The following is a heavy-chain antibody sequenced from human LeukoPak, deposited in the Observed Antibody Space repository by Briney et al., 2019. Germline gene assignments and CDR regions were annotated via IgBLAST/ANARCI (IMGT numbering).Heavy chain of an antibody. D-gene: IGHD6-13*01. Sequence: SQTLSLTCAVSGGSISSGGYSWSWIRQPPGKGLEWIGYIYYSGSTNYNPSLKSRVTISVDTSKNQFSLKLSSVTAADTAVYYCARVAGGYSSSWRSYYFDYWGQGTLVTVSS. J-gene: IGHJ4*02. CDR2: IYYSGST. V-gene: IGHV4-61*08. CDR3: ARVAGGYSSSWRSYYFDY. CDR1: GGSISSGGYS.